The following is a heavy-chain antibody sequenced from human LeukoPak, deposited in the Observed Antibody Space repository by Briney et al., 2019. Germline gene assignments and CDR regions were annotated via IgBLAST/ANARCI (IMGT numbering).Heavy chain of an antibody. CDR2: INPSGGST. D-gene: IGHD3-16*02. CDR1: GYTFTSYY. V-gene: IGHV1-46*01. Sequence: GASVKVSCKASGYTFTSYYMHWVRQAPGQGLGWMGIINPSGGSTSYAQKFQGRVTMTRDTSTSTVYMELSSLRSEDTAVYYCARDYDYVWGSYRYTPWFDPWGQGTLVTVSS. J-gene: IGHJ5*02. CDR3: ARDYDYVWGSYRYTPWFDP.